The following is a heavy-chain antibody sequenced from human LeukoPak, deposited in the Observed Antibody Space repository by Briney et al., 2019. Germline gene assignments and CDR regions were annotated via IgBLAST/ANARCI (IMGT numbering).Heavy chain of an antibody. CDR1: GFTVSSNY. J-gene: IGHJ4*02. CDR2: IYSGGST. V-gene: IGHV3-53*01. D-gene: IGHD3-10*01. Sequence: GGYLRLSCAASGFTVSSNYMSWVRQAPGKGLEWVSVIYSGGSTYYADSVKGRFTISRDNSKNTLYLQMNSLRAEDTAVYYCARGHVPGSDRHWDYWGQGDLVTVSS. CDR3: ARGHVPGSDRHWDY.